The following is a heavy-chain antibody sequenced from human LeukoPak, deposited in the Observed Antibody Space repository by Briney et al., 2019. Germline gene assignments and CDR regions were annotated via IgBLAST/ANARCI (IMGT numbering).Heavy chain of an antibody. CDR2: IYFSGIT. CDR1: GGSISSYY. CDR3: ARPRDGYTTGAFDI. J-gene: IGHJ3*02. V-gene: IGHV4-59*08. D-gene: IGHD5-24*01. Sequence: SEILSLTCTVSGGSISSYYWTWIRQPPGKGLEWIGYIYFSGITNYNSSLKSRVTISVDTSKNQFSLKLSSVTAADTAVYYCARPRDGYTTGAFDIWGQGTMVTVSS.